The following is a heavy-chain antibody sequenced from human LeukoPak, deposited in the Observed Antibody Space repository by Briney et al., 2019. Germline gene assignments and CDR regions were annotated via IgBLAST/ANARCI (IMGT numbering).Heavy chain of an antibody. CDR2: IRYDGSNK. CDR3: AKDVDFWSGYYTSGARFDY. J-gene: IGHJ4*02. Sequence: PGGSLRLSCAASGFTFSSYGMHWVRQAPGKGLEWVAFIRYDGSNKYYADSVKGRFTISRDNSKNTLYLQMNSLRAEDTAVYYCAKDVDFWSGYYTSGARFDYWGQGTLVTVSS. CDR1: GFTFSSYG. V-gene: IGHV3-30*02. D-gene: IGHD3-3*01.